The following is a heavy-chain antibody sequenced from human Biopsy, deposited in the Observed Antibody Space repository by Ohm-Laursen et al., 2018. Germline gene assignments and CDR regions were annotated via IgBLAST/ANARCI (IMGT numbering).Heavy chain of an antibody. Sequence: SETLSLTCTVSGGSISNNNYYWGWIRQPPGKGLEWIGSIFYRGSTHYKPSLKSRVNISVDTSKNHFSLKLNSVTAADTAVYYCARDYDTSGYYYVSWGQGTLVTVSS. J-gene: IGHJ5*02. V-gene: IGHV4-39*02. CDR2: IFYRGST. D-gene: IGHD3-22*01. CDR3: ARDYDTSGYYYVS. CDR1: GGSISNNNYY.